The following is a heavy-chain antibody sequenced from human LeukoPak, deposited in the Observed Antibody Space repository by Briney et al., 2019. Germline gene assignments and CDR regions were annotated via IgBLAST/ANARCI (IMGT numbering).Heavy chain of an antibody. Sequence: GRSLRLSCAASGFTFSSYGMHWIRQAPGKGLEWVAVIWYGGSNKYYADSVKGRFTISRDNSKNTLYLQMNSLRAEDTAVYFCAKTMGAIDHDYWGQGTLVTVSS. V-gene: IGHV3-33*06. J-gene: IGHJ4*02. CDR1: GFTFSSYG. CDR3: AKTMGAIDHDY. D-gene: IGHD1-26*01. CDR2: IWYGGSNK.